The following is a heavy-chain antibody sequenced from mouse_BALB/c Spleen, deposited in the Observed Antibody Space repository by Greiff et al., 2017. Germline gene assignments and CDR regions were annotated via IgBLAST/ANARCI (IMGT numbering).Heavy chain of an antibody. Sequence: VQLQQSGAELVKPGASVKLSCTASGFNIKDTYMHWVKQRPEQGLEWIGRIDPANGNTKYDPKFQGKATITADTSSNTAYLQLSSLTSEDTAVYYCASPLTTGGAMDYWGQGTSVTVSS. J-gene: IGHJ4*01. CDR2: IDPANGNT. CDR1: GFNIKDTY. D-gene: IGHD1-1*01. CDR3: ASPLTTGGAMDY. V-gene: IGHV14-3*02.